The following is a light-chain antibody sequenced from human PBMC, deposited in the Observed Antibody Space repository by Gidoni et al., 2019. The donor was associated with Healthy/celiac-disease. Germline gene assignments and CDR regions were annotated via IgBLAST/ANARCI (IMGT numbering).Light chain of an antibody. CDR3: QQRSNWPCS. V-gene: IGKV3-11*01. J-gene: IGKJ2*04. CDR2: DAS. Sequence: DIVLTQPPAPRSLSPGERATLSCRTSQSVSSYLVWYQQKPGQAPRLLIYDASTMATGIPARFSGSGSGTDFTLTISSLEPEDFAVYYCQQRSNWPCSFGQXTKLEIK. CDR1: QSVSSY.